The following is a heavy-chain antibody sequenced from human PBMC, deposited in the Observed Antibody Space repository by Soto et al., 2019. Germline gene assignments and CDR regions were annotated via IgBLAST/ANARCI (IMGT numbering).Heavy chain of an antibody. J-gene: IGHJ4*02. CDR1: GYTFTSYD. D-gene: IGHD1-26*01. Sequence: ASVKVSCKASGYTFTSYDIHWVRQATGQGLEWMGWMNPYSGNIGYAQKFQGRVTMARNTSISTAYMELSSLRSEDTAIYYCARVFTVRRGSGSDYWGQGTLVTVSS. CDR2: MNPYSGNI. V-gene: IGHV1-8*01. CDR3: ARVFTVRRGSGSDY.